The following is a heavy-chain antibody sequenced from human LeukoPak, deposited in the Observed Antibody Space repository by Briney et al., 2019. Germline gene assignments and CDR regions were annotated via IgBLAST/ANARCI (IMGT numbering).Heavy chain of an antibody. J-gene: IGHJ1*01. V-gene: IGHV4-39*07. CDR1: GGSISSGSYY. CDR2: IYYSGTT. D-gene: IGHD1-26*01. CDR3: ARDYRLTQIQY. Sequence: SETLSLTCIVSGGSISSGSYYWGWIRQPPGKGLEWIGNIYYSGTTYYNPSLKSRVTISVDTSKNQFSLRLSSVTAADTAVYYCARDYRLTQIQYWGQGTLVTVSS.